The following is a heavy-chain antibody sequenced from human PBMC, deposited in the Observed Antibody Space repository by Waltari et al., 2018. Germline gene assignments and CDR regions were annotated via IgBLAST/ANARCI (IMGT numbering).Heavy chain of an antibody. CDR3: AKDGGGVTFDI. Sequence: VQLLESGGGLVQPGGSLRLSCAASGFPFRNYDMSWVRQAPGEGLEWVSVIYNFGSTHYGDSVKGRFTISRDNSKNTLYLQMNSLRAEDTAVYYCAKDGGGVTFDIWGQGTMVTVSS. CDR2: IYNFGST. J-gene: IGHJ3*02. D-gene: IGHD2-8*02. CDR1: GFPFRNYD. V-gene: IGHV3-23*03.